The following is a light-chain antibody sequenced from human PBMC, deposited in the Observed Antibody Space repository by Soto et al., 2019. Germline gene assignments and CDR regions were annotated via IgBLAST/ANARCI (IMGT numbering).Light chain of an antibody. J-gene: IGKJ4*01. CDR1: QSITNY. V-gene: IGKV3-15*01. CDR2: ATS. CDR3: QQYSNWPLP. Sequence: VLTRSPATLSLSPGERATLSCRASQSITNYVGWYQQKPGQAPRLLIYATSTRASGTPARFSASGSGTEFSLTISSLQSEDFAVYYCQQYSNWPLPFGGGTKVDIK.